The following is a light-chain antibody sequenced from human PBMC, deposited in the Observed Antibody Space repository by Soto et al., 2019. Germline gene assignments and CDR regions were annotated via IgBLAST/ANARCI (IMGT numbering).Light chain of an antibody. Sequence: EIVLTQSPGTLSLSPGERATLSCRASQSVSSSYLAWYQQKPGQAPRLLIYGASSRATGIPDRFSGSGTGTDISLTSSRLELEDFAVYYCQQYGSSPPTFGQGTKVEIK. CDR2: GAS. CDR1: QSVSSSY. CDR3: QQYGSSPPT. V-gene: IGKV3-20*01. J-gene: IGKJ1*01.